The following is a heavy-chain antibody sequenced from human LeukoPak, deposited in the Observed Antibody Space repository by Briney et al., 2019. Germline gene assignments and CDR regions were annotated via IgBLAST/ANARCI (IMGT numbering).Heavy chain of an antibody. J-gene: IGHJ6*03. V-gene: IGHV4-31*03. Sequence: SETLSLTCTVSGGSISSGGYYWSWIRQHPGKGLEWIGYIYYSGSTYYNPSLKSRVTISVDTSKNQFSLKLSSVTAADTAVYYCARVGRTGTTKYRMYYYYYMDVWGKGTTVTVSS. CDR1: GGSISSGGYY. CDR3: ARVGRTGTTKYRMYYYYYMDV. D-gene: IGHD1-7*01. CDR2: IYYSGST.